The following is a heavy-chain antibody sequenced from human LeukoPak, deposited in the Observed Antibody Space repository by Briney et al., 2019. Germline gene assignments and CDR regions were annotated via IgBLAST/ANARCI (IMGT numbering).Heavy chain of an antibody. CDR2: ISYDGSNK. CDR3: AKFGWFGESGY. Sequence: PGGSLRLSCAASGFTFSSYAMHWVRQAPGKGLEWVAVISYDGSNKYYADSVKGRFTISRDNSKNTLYLQINSLRAEDTAVYYCAKFGWFGESGYWGQGTLVTVSS. J-gene: IGHJ4*02. V-gene: IGHV3-30-3*02. D-gene: IGHD3-10*01. CDR1: GFTFSSYA.